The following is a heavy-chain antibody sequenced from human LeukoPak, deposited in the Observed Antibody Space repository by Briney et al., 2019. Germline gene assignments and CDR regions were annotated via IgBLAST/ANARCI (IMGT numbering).Heavy chain of an antibody. V-gene: IGHV3-53*01. D-gene: IGHD4-23*01. Sequence: GGSLRLSCAASGFTFSILDMSWVRQAPGKGLEWVSVIYSGGSTYYADSVKGRFTISRDNSKNTLYLQMNSLRAEDTAVYYCARDIRWHDAFDIWGQGTMVTVSS. CDR2: IYSGGST. CDR1: GFTFSILD. J-gene: IGHJ3*02. CDR3: ARDIRWHDAFDI.